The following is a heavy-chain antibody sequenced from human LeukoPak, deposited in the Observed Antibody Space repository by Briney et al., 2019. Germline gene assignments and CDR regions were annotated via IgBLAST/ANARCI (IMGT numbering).Heavy chain of an antibody. CDR2: ISSSSSYI. V-gene: IGHV3-21*01. CDR3: ARVGMVRGVIIMSFDY. J-gene: IGHJ4*02. Sequence: ETLSLTCTVSGGSISSYYWSWIRQPPGKGLEWVSSISSSSSYIYYADSVKGRFTISRDNAKNSLYLQMNSLRAEDTAVYYCARVGMVRGVIIMSFDYWGQGTLVTVSS. CDR1: GGSISSYY. D-gene: IGHD3-10*01.